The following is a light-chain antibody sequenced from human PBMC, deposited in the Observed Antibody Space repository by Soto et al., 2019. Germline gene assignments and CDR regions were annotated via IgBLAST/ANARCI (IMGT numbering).Light chain of an antibody. J-gene: IGKJ3*01. V-gene: IGKV1-13*02. Sequence: AIPLTQSPSSLSASVGDRVTITCRASQGISSALAWYQHKPGKAPKLLIYDASSLASGVPSRFSGSGSGTDFTLTISSLQPEDCATFYCQQFNSYLPTFGPGTKVDIK. CDR2: DAS. CDR1: QGISSA. CDR3: QQFNSYLPT.